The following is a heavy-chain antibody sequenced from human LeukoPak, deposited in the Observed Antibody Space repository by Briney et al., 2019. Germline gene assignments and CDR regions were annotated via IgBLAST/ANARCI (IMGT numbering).Heavy chain of an antibody. CDR1: GGTFSSYA. J-gene: IGHJ6*02. V-gene: IGHV1-69*04. Sequence: SVKVSCKASGGTFSSYAISWVRQAPGQGLEWMGRIIPILGIANYAQKFQGRVTITADKSTSTAYMELSSLRSEDTAVYYCAREDYYYYGMDVWGQGTTVTVSS. CDR2: IIPILGIA. CDR3: AREDYYYYGMDV.